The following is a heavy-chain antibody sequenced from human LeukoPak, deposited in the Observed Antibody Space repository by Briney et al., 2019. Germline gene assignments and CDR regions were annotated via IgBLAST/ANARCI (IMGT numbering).Heavy chain of an antibody. CDR3: ARDRQEQHPVGSGNQLYNWFDP. CDR2: IWYDGSHE. CDR1: GFSISNYG. Sequence: GRSLRLSCAASGFSISNYGIHWVRQAPGKGLAWVAAIWYDGSHEHYEDSVKGRFTISRDNSKNTVYLQMNSLRAEDTAVYYCARDRQEQHPVGSGNQLYNWFDPWGQGTLVTVSS. J-gene: IGHJ5*02. D-gene: IGHD4-23*01. V-gene: IGHV3-33*01.